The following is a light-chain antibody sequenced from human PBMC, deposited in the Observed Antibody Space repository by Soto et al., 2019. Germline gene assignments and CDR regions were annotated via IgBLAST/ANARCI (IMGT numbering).Light chain of an antibody. V-gene: IGLV2-14*03. J-gene: IGLJ1*01. Sequence: QSALTQPASVSGSPGQSITISCTGTSSDVGAYNFVYWYQQHPGKVPKLMIFDVSSRPSGVSDRFSGSKSGNTASLTISGLQAEDEGDYYCSSYTSSSTHVIGSGTKLTVL. CDR1: SSDVGAYNF. CDR2: DVS. CDR3: SSYTSSSTHV.